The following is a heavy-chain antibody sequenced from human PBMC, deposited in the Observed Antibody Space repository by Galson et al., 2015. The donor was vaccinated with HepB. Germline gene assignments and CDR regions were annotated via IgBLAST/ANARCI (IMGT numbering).Heavy chain of an antibody. V-gene: IGHV3-74*01. CDR1: GFTFSSHW. J-gene: IGHJ6*03. D-gene: IGHD2-8*01. CDR2: ISSDGSST. Sequence: SLRLSCAASGFTFSSHWMHWVRQAPGKGLVWVSRISSDGSSTSYADSVKGRFTISRDNAKNTLYLQMNSLRAEDTAVYYCASDVDAYYYYMDVWGKGTPVTVSS. CDR3: ASDVDAYYYYMDV.